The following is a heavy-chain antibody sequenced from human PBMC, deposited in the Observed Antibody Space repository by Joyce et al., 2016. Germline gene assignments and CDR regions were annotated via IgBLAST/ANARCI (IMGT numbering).Heavy chain of an antibody. D-gene: IGHD1/OR15-1a*01. V-gene: IGHV3-33*01. Sequence: QVQLVESGGGVVQPGRSLRLSCAASGFTFSNHGMHWVRQAPGKGLEWVAVRWYDGSKRYYADSVKGRFTISRDNSKNTLYLQVSSLRAEDTAVYYCARDRSGTGNDYWGQGTLVTVSP. CDR1: GFTFSNHG. CDR3: ARDRSGTGNDY. J-gene: IGHJ4*02. CDR2: RWYDGSKR.